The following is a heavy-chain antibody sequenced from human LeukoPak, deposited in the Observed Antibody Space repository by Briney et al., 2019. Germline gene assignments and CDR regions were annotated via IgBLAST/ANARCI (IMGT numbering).Heavy chain of an antibody. CDR3: ARDHKHVLRYFDWPRFDY. Sequence: GGSLRLSCAASGFTFSSYAMSWVRQAPGKGLEWVSAISGSGGSTYYADYVMGRFTISSDNSKNTLYLQMNSLRAEDTAVYYCARDHKHVLRYFDWPRFDYWGQGTLVTVSS. D-gene: IGHD3-9*01. V-gene: IGHV3-23*01. CDR2: ISGSGGST. CDR1: GFTFSSYA. J-gene: IGHJ4*02.